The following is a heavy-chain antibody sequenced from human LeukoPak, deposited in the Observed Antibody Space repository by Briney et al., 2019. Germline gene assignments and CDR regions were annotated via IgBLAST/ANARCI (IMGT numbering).Heavy chain of an antibody. J-gene: IGHJ4*02. CDR2: IKQDGSEK. V-gene: IGHV3-7*01. Sequence: PGGSLRLSCAASGFTFSSYWMSWVRQAPGKGLEWVANIKQDGSEKYYVDSVKGRFTISRDNAKNSLYLQMNSLRAEDTAVYYCARARGPRKYYYDSSGYYPLDYWGQGTLVTVSS. CDR1: GFTFSSYW. CDR3: ARARGPRKYYYDSSGYYPLDY. D-gene: IGHD3-22*01.